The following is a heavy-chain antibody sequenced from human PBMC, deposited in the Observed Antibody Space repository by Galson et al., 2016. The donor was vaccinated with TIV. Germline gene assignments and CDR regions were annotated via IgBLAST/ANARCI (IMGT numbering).Heavy chain of an antibody. V-gene: IGHV3-53*05. CDR3: VRDRRHGGNNCYLYYYYGMDV. D-gene: IGHD1-20*01. Sequence: SLRLSCAASDFIVSSNYMSWVRQAPGKGLEWVSIISSDGTTHYADSVRGRFTISRDHSRNTLSLAMNNLRLEDTAVYYCVRDRRHGGNNCYLYYYYGMDVWGPGTTVTVSS. J-gene: IGHJ6*02. CDR2: ISSDGTT. CDR1: DFIVSSNY.